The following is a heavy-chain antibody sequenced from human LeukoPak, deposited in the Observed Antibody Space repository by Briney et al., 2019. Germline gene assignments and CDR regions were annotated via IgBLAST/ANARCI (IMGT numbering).Heavy chain of an antibody. V-gene: IGHV4-39*01. D-gene: IGHD3-16*01. Sequence: SETLSLTCAVSGDSISSSGPYWGWIRQPPGRGLEWIGTISYSGYTYYNPSLKSRLAMSVDTSKDQFSLNLSSLTATDTAVYYCVRQLRGDSFNWFDPWGQGTLVIVSS. J-gene: IGHJ5*02. CDR2: ISYSGYT. CDR3: VRQLRGDSFNWFDP. CDR1: GDSISSSGPY.